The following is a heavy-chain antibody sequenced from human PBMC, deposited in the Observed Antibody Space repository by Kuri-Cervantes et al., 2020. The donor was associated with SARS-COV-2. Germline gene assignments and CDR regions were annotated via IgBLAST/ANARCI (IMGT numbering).Heavy chain of an antibody. CDR3: VRGGSYRAVDH. V-gene: IGHV3-7*01. CDR2: IKQDGSEK. Sequence: GESLKISCAASGFTFSSYWMSWVRQAPGKGLEWVANIKQDGSEKYYVDSVKGRFTISRDNAKNSLYLQMNSLRAEDTAVYYCVRGGSYRAVDHWGQGTLVTVSS. CDR1: GFTFSSYW. D-gene: IGHD1-26*01. J-gene: IGHJ4*02.